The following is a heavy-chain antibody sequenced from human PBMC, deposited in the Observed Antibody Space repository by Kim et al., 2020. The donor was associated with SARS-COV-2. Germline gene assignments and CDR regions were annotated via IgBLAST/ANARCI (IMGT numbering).Heavy chain of an antibody. CDR1: YG. J-gene: IGHJ4*02. Sequence: YGLYWGRQTPGKGLEWVSYIRRSSSTIYYADAVKGRFTISRDNAKNSLYLQMNSLRDEDSAVYYCARGARDYIWGSYRYTQSHFWGQGTLAT. CDR2: IRRSSSTI. D-gene: IGHD3-16*02. CDR3: ARGARDYIWGSYRYTQSHF. V-gene: IGHV3-48*02.